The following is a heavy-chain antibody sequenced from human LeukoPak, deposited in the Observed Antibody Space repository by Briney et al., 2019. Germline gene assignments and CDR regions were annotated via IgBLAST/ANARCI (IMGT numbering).Heavy chain of an antibody. CDR3: ARDGRDSGMDV. V-gene: IGHV1-2*02. CDR2: INPKSGGT. D-gene: IGHD3/OR15-3a*01. J-gene: IGHJ6*02. CDR1: GYTFTSYY. Sequence: ASVKVSCKASGYTFTSYYMHWVRQAPGQGLEWMGWINPKSGGTNYAQKFQGRVTMTRDTSISTAYMELSRLRSDDTAVYYCARDGRDSGMDVWGQGTTVTVSS.